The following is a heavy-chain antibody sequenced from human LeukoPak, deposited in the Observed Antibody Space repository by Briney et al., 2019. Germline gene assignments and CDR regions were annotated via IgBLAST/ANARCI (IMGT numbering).Heavy chain of an antibody. J-gene: IGHJ5*02. CDR2: INHSGST. CDR1: GGSFSGYY. CDR3: ARLLVRIAARRTDWFDP. V-gene: IGHV4-34*01. D-gene: IGHD6-6*01. Sequence: PSETLSLTCAVYGGSFSGYYWSWIRQPPGKGLEWIGEINHSGSTNYNPSLKSRVTISVDTSKNQFSLKLSSVTAADTAVYYCARLLVRIAARRTDWFDPWGQGTLVTVSS.